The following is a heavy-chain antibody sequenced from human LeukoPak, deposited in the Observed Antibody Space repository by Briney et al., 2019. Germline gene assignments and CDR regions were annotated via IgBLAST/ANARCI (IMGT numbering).Heavy chain of an antibody. J-gene: IGHJ4*02. CDR1: GFTFSSYA. D-gene: IGHD1-1*01. Sequence: PGGSLRLSCAASGFTFSSYAISWVRQAPGKGLEWVSAISGSGGSTYYADSVKGRFTISRDNSKNTLYLQMNSLRAEDTAVYYCAKLPWNDVGIDYWGQGTLVTVSS. CDR3: AKLPWNDVGIDY. CDR2: ISGSGGST. V-gene: IGHV3-23*01.